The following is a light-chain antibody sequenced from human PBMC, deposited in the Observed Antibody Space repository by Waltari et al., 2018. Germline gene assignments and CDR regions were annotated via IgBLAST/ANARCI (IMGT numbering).Light chain of an antibody. V-gene: IGLV1-44*01. CDR1: SSNIGSKS. CDR3: ATWDDSLNGL. CDR2: SNK. J-gene: IGLJ2*01. Sequence: QPVLTQPPSVSGTPGQRVSISCSGSSSNIGSKSVNWSQQVPGTAPKLLIYSNKQRPSGVPDRFSGSKSGTSASLAISGLQSEDEADYYCATWDDSLNGLFGGGTKLTVL.